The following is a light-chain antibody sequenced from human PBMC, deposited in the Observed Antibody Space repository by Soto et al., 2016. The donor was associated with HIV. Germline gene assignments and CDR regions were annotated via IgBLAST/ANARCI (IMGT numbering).Light chain of an antibody. CDR1: HDIGTY. Sequence: AIRMTQSPSSFSASTGDRVTFSCRASHDIGTYLAWYQQKPGRSPKLLVYGASSLHRGVPSRFSGNGSGTDFTLTISCLQSEDFATYFCQQVSVYPQTFGQGTKLE. J-gene: IGKJ2*01. V-gene: IGKV1-8*01. CDR2: GAS. CDR3: QQVSVYPQT.